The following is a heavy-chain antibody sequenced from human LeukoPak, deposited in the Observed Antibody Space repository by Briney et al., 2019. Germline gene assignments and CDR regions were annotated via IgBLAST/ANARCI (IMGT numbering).Heavy chain of an antibody. CDR1: GYTFTSYD. J-gene: IGHJ3*02. D-gene: IGHD3-22*01. CDR2: MNPNSGNT. V-gene: IGHV1-8*01. Sequence: ASVKVSCKASGYTFTSYDINWVRQATGQGLEWMGWMNPNSGNTGYAQKFQGRVTMTRNTSISTAYMELSSLRAEDTAVYYCVLVITEGTGPNAFDIWGQGTMVTVSS. CDR3: VLVITEGTGPNAFDI.